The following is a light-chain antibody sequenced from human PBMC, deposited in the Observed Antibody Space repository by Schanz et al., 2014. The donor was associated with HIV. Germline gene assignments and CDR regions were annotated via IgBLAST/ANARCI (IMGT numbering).Light chain of an antibody. CDR3: QQRSNWPRV. Sequence: EIVLTQSPATLSVFPGERATLSCRASQSVSTNLAWYQQKPGQAPRLLIYDASNRATGIPARFSGSGSGTDFTLTISSLEPEDFAVYYCQQRSNWPRVFGPGTKVEI. CDR2: DAS. J-gene: IGKJ3*01. CDR1: QSVSTN. V-gene: IGKV3-11*01.